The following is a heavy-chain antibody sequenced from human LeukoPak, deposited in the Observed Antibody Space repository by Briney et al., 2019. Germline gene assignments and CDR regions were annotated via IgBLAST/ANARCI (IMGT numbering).Heavy chain of an antibody. V-gene: IGHV4-30-2*01. CDR3: ARGSYNPLRTPLFDY. Sequence: SETQSLTCAVSGGSISSGGYSWSWIRQPPGKGLEWIGYIYHSGSTYYNPSLKSRVTISVDRSKNQFSLKLSSVTAADTAVYYCARGSYNPLRTPLFDYWGQGTLVTVSS. CDR1: GGSISSGGYS. CDR2: IYHSGST. D-gene: IGHD1-14*01. J-gene: IGHJ4*02.